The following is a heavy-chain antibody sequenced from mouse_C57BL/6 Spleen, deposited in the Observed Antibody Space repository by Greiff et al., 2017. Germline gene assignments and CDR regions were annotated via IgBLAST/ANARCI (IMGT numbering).Heavy chain of an antibody. CDR1: GYAFSSSW. Sequence: QVQLQQSGPELVKPGASVKISCKASGYAFSSSWLNWVKQRPGKGLEGIGRIFPGDGDTNYNGKFKGKSTLTADKSSSTAYMHLSSLTSEDSAVYFCASGMAAQNWGQGTLVTVSA. CDR3: ASGMAAQN. V-gene: IGHV1-82*01. J-gene: IGHJ3*01. CDR2: IFPGDGDT. D-gene: IGHD1-3*01.